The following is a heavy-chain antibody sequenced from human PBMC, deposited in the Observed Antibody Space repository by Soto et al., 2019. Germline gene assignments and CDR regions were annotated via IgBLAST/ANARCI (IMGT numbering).Heavy chain of an antibody. CDR2: IISIFGSI. D-gene: IGHD1-26*01. Sequence: QVQLVQSGAEVKKPGSSVKVSCKASGGTLSTYGITWVRQASGQGLEWVGGIISIFGSINYAQKFQGRLTITPDKSTSTVYIELSTLTSEDTAVYYCASRERLDAFDVWGQGTMVTVSS. V-gene: IGHV1-69*06. J-gene: IGHJ3*01. CDR1: GGTLSTYG. CDR3: ASRERLDAFDV.